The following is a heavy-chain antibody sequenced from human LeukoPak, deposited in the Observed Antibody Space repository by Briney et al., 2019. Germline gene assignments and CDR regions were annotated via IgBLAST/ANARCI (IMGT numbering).Heavy chain of an antibody. CDR1: GGSISSYY. CDR2: IYYSGST. J-gene: IGHJ4*02. V-gene: IGHV4-59*01. Sequence: SETLSLTCTVSGGSISSYYWSWIRQPPGKGLEWIGYIYYSGSTNYNPSLKSRVTILVDTSKNQFSLKLSSVTAADTAVYYCARGFYGSGSYYGFDYWGQGTLVTVSS. D-gene: IGHD3-10*01. CDR3: ARGFYGSGSYYGFDY.